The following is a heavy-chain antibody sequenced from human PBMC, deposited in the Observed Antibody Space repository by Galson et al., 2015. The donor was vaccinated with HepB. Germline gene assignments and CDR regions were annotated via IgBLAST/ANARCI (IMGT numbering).Heavy chain of an antibody. Sequence: QSGAEVTKPGESLKISCKGSGYSFTTYWIGWVRQMPGKGLEWMGRIDPSDSYTNYSPSFQGHVTISADKSISTAYLQWSSLKASDTAMYYCASPRVPAAMWSMDVWGRGTTVTVSS. CDR3: ASPRVPAAMWSMDV. D-gene: IGHD2-2*01. CDR2: IDPSDSYT. V-gene: IGHV5-10-1*01. CDR1: GYSFTTYW. J-gene: IGHJ6*02.